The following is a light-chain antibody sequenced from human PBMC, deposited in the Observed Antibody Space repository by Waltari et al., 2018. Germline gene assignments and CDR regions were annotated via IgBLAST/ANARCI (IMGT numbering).Light chain of an antibody. CDR2: EVS. CDR1: SSDIGGYHY. CDR3: CSYAGSYTFV. V-gene: IGLV2-11*01. Sequence: QAALTQPRSVSGSPGQSVTISCTGTSSDIGGYHYVSWYQQHPDTAPKLMIYEVSKRPSGVSDRFSGSKSGNTASLTISGLQAEDEADYYCCSYAGSYTFVFGSGTKLTVL. J-gene: IGLJ6*01.